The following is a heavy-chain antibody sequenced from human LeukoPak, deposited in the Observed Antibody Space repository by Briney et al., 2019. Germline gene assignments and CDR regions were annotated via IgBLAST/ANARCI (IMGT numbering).Heavy chain of an antibody. V-gene: IGHV3-48*02. J-gene: IGHJ6*02. CDR2: ISSSSATI. CDR3: ARQDTSGPWRLYGVHV. CDR1: GFTFSTYS. Sequence: GGSLRLSCAGSGFTFSTYSMNWVRQAPGKGLERVSYISSSSATIYYSDSVKGRFTISRDNAKNSLHLQMNSLRDEDTAVYYCARQDTSGPWRLYGVHVWGQGTTATVSS. D-gene: IGHD6-25*01.